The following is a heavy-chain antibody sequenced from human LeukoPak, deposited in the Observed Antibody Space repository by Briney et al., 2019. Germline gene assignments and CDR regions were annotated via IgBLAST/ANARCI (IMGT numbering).Heavy chain of an antibody. V-gene: IGHV3-11*04. CDR2: ISSSGRTI. CDR3: ASGIVGALDY. CDR1: GFNFSDYY. D-gene: IGHD1-26*01. J-gene: IGHJ4*02. Sequence: GGSLRLSCAASGFNFSDYYMSWIRQAPGKGLEWVSYISSSGRTIYYADSVKGRFTISRDNAKNSLYLQMNSLRDEETAVYYCASGIVGALDYWGQGTLVTVSS.